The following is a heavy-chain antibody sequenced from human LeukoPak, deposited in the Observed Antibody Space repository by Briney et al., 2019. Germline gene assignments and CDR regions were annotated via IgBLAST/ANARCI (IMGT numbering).Heavy chain of an antibody. Sequence: PGGSLRLSCAASGFTFSSYWMSWVRQAPGKGLEWVANIKQDGSEKYYVDSVKGRFTISRDNAKNSLYLQMNSLRAEDTAVYYCAREGSSWPCYYYGMDVWGQGTTVTVSS. D-gene: IGHD6-13*01. J-gene: IGHJ6*02. CDR2: IKQDGSEK. CDR3: AREGSSWPCYYYGMDV. V-gene: IGHV3-7*01. CDR1: GFTFSSYW.